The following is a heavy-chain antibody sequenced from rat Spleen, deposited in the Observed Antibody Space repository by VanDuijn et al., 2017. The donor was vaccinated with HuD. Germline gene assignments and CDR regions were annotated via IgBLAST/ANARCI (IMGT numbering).Heavy chain of an antibody. CDR2: IWTGGST. J-gene: IGHJ2*01. CDR3: VREASYPGITFDY. V-gene: IGHV2-41*01. CDR1: GFSLDNYN. D-gene: IGHD1-4*01. Sequence: QVQLKESGPGLVQPSQTLSLTCTVAGFSLDNYNVHWVRQSPGKGLEWMGIIWTGGSTAYNSLLNSRLIISRDTSTSQVFLKMNSLQTEDTATYYCVREASYPGITFDYWGQGVMVTVSS.